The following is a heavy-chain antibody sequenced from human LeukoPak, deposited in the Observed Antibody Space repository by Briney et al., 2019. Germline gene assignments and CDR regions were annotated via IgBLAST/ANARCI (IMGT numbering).Heavy chain of an antibody. CDR3: ARGPQQSITIFGVADSYNWFDP. CDR1: GGSISSYY. CDR2: IYYSGST. D-gene: IGHD3-3*01. J-gene: IGHJ5*02. V-gene: IGHV4-59*01. Sequence: SETLSLTCTVSGGSISSYYWSWIRQPPGKGLEWIGYIYYSGSTNYNPSLKSRVTISVDTSKNQFSLKLSSVTAADTAVYYCARGPQQSITIFGVADSYNWFDPWGQGTLATVSS.